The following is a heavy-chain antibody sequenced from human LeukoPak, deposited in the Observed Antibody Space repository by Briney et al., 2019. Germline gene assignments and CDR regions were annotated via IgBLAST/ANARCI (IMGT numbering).Heavy chain of an antibody. V-gene: IGHV4-34*01. CDR1: GGSFSGYY. Sequence: SETLSLTCAVYGGSFSGYYWSWIRRPPGKWLEWIGEINHSGSTNYNPSLKSRVTISVDTSKNQFSLKLSSVTAADTAVYYCARDNLEVSFDYWGQGTLVTVSS. D-gene: IGHD1-1*01. CDR2: INHSGST. CDR3: ARDNLEVSFDY. J-gene: IGHJ4*02.